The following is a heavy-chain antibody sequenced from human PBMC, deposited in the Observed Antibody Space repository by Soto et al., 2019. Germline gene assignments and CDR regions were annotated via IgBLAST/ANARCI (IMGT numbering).Heavy chain of an antibody. CDR3: ARVGTSCHSGGCYYYYGLGV. V-gene: IGHV4-61*01. Sequence: QVRLQESGPGLVKPSETLSLSCLVSGDSVGNGPYYWSWIRQSPGEGLEWIAYIYYSGSANVNPSLESRFNISIDMSKNQFCLELRSVTAADAAVYFCARVGTSCHSGGCYYYYGLGVWGQGTTVAISS. J-gene: IGHJ6*02. CDR1: GDSVGNGPYY. D-gene: IGHD1-26*01. CDR2: IYYSGSA.